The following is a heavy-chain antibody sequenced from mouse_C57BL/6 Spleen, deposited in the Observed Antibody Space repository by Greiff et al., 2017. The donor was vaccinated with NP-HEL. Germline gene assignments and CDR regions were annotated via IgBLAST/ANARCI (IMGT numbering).Heavy chain of an antibody. CDR3: ARALLDYYAMDY. Sequence: VQLQQPGAELVRPGSSVKLSCKASGYTFTSYWMHWVKQRPIQGLEWIGNIDPSDSETHYNQKFKDKATLTVDKSSSTAYMQLSSLTSEDSAVYYCARALLDYYAMDYWGQGTSVTGSS. CDR2: IDPSDSET. J-gene: IGHJ4*01. CDR1: GYTFTSYW. V-gene: IGHV1-52*01.